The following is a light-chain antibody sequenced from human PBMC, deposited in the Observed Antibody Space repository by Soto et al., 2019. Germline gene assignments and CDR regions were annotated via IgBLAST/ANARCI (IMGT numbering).Light chain of an antibody. CDR1: QSVSSN. J-gene: IGKJ1*01. CDR3: QQYNNWPRT. CDR2: GTF. Sequence: EIVMPQSPATLSVSPGERATLSCRASQSVSSNLAWYQQKPGQAPRLLIYGTFTTATGIPARFSGSMSGTEFTLTISSLQSEDFAVYYCQQYNNWPRTFGQGTKVEIK. V-gene: IGKV3-15*01.